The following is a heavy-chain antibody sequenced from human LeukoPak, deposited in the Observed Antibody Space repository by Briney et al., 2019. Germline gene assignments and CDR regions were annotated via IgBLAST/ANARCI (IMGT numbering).Heavy chain of an antibody. V-gene: IGHV3-23*01. Sequence: PGGSLRLSCAASGFTFSSYGMSWVRQAPGKGLEWVSAISGSGGSTYYADSVKGRFTISRDNSENTLYLHMNSLRAEDTAVLYCARDRVVVPASSSDYWGQGTLVTVSS. D-gene: IGHD2-2*01. J-gene: IGHJ4*02. CDR1: GFTFSSYG. CDR2: ISGSGGST. CDR3: ARDRVVVPASSSDY.